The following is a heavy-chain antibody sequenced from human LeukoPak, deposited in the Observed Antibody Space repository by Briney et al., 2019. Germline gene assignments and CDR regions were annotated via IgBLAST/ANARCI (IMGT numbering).Heavy chain of an antibody. V-gene: IGHV3-48*03. CDR1: GFTFSSYE. CDR3: AKSRLTTGFDP. J-gene: IGHJ5*02. Sequence: GGSLRLSCAASGFTFSSYEMNWVRQAPGKGLEWVSYISSSGSTIYYADSVKGRFTISRDNAKNSLYLQMNSLRAEDTAVYYCAKSRLTTGFDPWGQGTLVTVSS. D-gene: IGHD4-11*01. CDR2: ISSSGSTI.